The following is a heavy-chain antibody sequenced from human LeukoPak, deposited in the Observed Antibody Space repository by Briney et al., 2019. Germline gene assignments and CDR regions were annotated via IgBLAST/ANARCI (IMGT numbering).Heavy chain of an antibody. CDR3: AEFGGWYGEDGY. D-gene: IGHD6-19*01. J-gene: IGHJ4*02. V-gene: IGHV3-21*01. Sequence: PGGSLGLSCAASGFTFSSYSMNWVRQAPGKGREWVSSISSSSSYIYYADSVKGRFTISRDNAKNSLYLQMNSLRADDTPVYYCAEFGGWYGEDGYWGQGTLLTVSS. CDR1: GFTFSSYS. CDR2: ISSSSSYI.